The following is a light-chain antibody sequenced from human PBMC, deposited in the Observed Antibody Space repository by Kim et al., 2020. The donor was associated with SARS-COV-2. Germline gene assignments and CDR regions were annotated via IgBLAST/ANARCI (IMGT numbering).Light chain of an antibody. CDR3: QQYDDLPLT. J-gene: IGKJ4*01. V-gene: IGKV1-33*01. CDR1: QDIRNY. Sequence: SASVGDRVTITCQASQDIRNYLNWYQQKPGKAPNLLIYHTSILEAGVPSRFSGSGSGTRFTLTISSLQPEDIATYYCQQYDDLPLTFGGGTKLEI. CDR2: HTS.